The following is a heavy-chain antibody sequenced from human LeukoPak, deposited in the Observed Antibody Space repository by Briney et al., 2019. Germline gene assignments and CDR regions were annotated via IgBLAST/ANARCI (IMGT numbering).Heavy chain of an antibody. V-gene: IGHV4-30-4*08. D-gene: IGHD4-23*01. CDR2: IYYSGST. J-gene: IGHJ5*02. Sequence: SETLSLTCTVSGGSLSSGDYYWSWIRQPPGKGLDWIGYIYYSGSTYYNPSLKSRVTISVDTSKNQFSLKLSSVTAADTAVYYCARVILRAVVTPYVWWFDPWGQGTLVTVSS. CDR3: ARVILRAVVTPYVWWFDP. CDR1: GGSLSSGDYY.